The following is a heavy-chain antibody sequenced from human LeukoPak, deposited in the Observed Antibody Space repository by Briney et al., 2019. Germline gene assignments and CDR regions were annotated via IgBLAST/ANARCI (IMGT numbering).Heavy chain of an antibody. J-gene: IGHJ4*02. CDR3: ARLRYSSGWFDY. D-gene: IGHD6-19*01. CDR2: IYYSGST. CDR1: GGSISSYY. Sequence: ASETLSLTCTVSGGSISSYYWSWVRQPPGKGLEWIGYIYYSGSTNYNPSLKSRVTISVDTSKNQFSLKLSSVTAADTAVYYCARLRYSSGWFDYWGQGTLVTVSS. V-gene: IGHV4-59*08.